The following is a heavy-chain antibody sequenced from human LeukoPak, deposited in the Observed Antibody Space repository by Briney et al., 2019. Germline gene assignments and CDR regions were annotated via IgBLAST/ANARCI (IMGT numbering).Heavy chain of an antibody. D-gene: IGHD6-13*01. CDR1: GYIFTSYA. CDR3: ARDRDIAAAGPDAFDI. CDR2: INTSTGNP. V-gene: IGHV7-4-1*02. J-gene: IGHJ3*02. Sequence: ASVKVSCKASGYIFTSYAMNWVRQAPGQGLEWMGWINTSTGNPTYAQGFTGRFVFSLDTSVSTAYLQISSLKAEDTAVYYCARDRDIAAAGPDAFDIWGQGTMVTVSS.